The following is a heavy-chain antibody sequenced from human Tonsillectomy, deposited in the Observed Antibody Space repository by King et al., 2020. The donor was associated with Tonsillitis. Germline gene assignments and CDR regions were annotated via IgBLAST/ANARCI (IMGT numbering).Heavy chain of an antibody. J-gene: IGHJ4*02. CDR3: TTLQGVNVGY. Sequence: VQLVESGGALVQPGGSLKLSCAASGFTFSASPIHWVRQASGKGLEWVGHIQNAANIYATLYGPSAQGRFTISRDDSRNTAYLQMNSLKTEDTAVYYCTTLQGVNVGYWGQGALVTVSS. D-gene: IGHD1-1*01. CDR1: GFTFSASP. V-gene: IGHV3-73*01. CDR2: IQNAANIYAT.